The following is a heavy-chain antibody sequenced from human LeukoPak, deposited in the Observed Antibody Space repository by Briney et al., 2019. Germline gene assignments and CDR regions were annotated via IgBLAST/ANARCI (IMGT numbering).Heavy chain of an antibody. Sequence: GGSLRLSCAASGFTFSNYGMNWVRQAPGKGLEWVSSISIGSNYIYYGDSVKGRFTISRDNAKKSLYLQMNSLRAEDTAVYYCARRWLQSYAFDIWGQGTMVTVSS. CDR2: ISIGSNYI. CDR3: ARRWLQSYAFDI. D-gene: IGHD5-24*01. V-gene: IGHV3-21*01. J-gene: IGHJ3*02. CDR1: GFTFSNYG.